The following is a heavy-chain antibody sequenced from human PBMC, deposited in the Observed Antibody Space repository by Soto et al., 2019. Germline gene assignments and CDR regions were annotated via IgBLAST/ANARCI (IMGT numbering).Heavy chain of an antibody. J-gene: IGHJ6*03. Sequence: ASVKVSCKASGYTFTSYDINWVRQATGQGLEWMGWMNPNSGNTGYAQKFQGRVTMTRNTSISTAYMELSSLRSEDTAVYYCARGPYYDILTGYDFDTNYYMDVWGKGTTVTVSS. D-gene: IGHD3-9*01. V-gene: IGHV1-8*01. CDR2: MNPNSGNT. CDR1: GYTFTSYD. CDR3: ARGPYYDILTGYDFDTNYYMDV.